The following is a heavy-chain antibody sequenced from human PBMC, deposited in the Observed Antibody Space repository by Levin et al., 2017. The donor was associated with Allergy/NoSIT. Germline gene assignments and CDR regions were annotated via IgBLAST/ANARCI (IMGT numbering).Heavy chain of an antibody. CDR3: AKGSSSSCYSGLDS. Sequence: GGSLRLSCAASGFTFSSYALSWVRQAPEKGLEWVSCISGSDGSTFYANSVKGRFTLSRDNSKNTLSLQMNSLRSEDTAVYFCAKGSSSSCYSGLDSWGQGTRVTVSS. J-gene: IGHJ4*02. CDR1: GFTFSSYA. V-gene: IGHV3-23*01. CDR2: ISGSDGST. D-gene: IGHD2-2*02.